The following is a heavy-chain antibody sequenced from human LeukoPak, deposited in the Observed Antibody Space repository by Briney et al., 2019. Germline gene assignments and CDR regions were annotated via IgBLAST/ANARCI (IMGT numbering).Heavy chain of an antibody. V-gene: IGHV4-39*07. CDR1: GGSISSSSYY. J-gene: IGHJ5*02. D-gene: IGHD3-3*01. CDR3: ARVVCYDFWSGYYWEENWFDP. Sequence: SETLSLTCTVSGGSISSSSYYWGWIRQPPGKGLEWIGSIYYSGSTYYNPSLKSRVTISVDTSKNQFSLKLSSVTAADTAVYYCARVVCYDFWSGYYWEENWFDPWGQGTLVTVSS. CDR2: IYYSGST.